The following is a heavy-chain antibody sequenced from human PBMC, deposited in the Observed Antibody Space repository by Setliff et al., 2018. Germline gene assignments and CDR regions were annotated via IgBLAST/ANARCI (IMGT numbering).Heavy chain of an antibody. CDR1: GFTFSSHA. Sequence: GGSLRLSCAASGFTFSSHALSWVRQAPGKGLEWVSAISASGGSTYYADSVKGRFTISRDNSKNTLYLQMNSLRAEDTAVYYCAKDSSYSMIVVVIPFDYWGQGTLVTVSS. CDR2: ISASGGST. J-gene: IGHJ4*02. CDR3: AKDSSYSMIVVVIPFDY. V-gene: IGHV3-23*01. D-gene: IGHD3-22*01.